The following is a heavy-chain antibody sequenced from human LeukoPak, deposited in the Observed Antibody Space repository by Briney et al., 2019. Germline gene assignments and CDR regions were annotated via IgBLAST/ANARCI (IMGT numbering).Heavy chain of an antibody. J-gene: IGHJ6*03. Sequence: ASVKVSCKASGYTFTGYYMHWVRQAPGQGLEWMGWINPNSGGTNYAQKFQGRVTMTRDTSISTAYVELSRLRSDDTAVYYCARGVATTNLPQYYYYMDVWGKGTTVTVSS. CDR1: GYTFTGYY. CDR3: ARGVATTNLPQYYYYMDV. D-gene: IGHD5-12*01. V-gene: IGHV1-2*02. CDR2: INPNSGGT.